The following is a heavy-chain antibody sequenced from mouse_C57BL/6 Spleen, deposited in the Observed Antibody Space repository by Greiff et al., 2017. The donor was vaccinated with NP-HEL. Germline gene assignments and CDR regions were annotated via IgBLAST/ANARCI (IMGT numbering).Heavy chain of an antibody. J-gene: IGHJ1*03. CDR3: ARRDYGSREYFDV. CDR1: GFTFTDYY. D-gene: IGHD1-1*01. Sequence: EVQRVESGGGLVQPGGSLSLSCAASGFTFTDYYMSWVRQPPGKALEWLGFIRNKANGYTTEYSASVKGRFTISRDNSQSIIYLQMNALRAEDSATYYCARRDYGSREYFDVWGTGTTVTVSS. CDR2: IRNKANGYTT. V-gene: IGHV7-3*01.